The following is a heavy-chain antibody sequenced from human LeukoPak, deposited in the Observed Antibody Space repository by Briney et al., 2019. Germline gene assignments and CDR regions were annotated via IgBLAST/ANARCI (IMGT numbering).Heavy chain of an antibody. V-gene: IGHV3-15*07. J-gene: IGHJ4*02. CDR1: GFTFSNAW. D-gene: IGHD5-24*01. CDR2: IKSKTDGGTT. CDR3: TTATVEMATIYYFDY. Sequence: GGSLRLSCAASGFTFSNAWMNWVRQAPGKGLEWVGRIKSKTDGGTTDYAAPVKGRFTISRDDSKNTLYLQMNSLKTEDTAVYYCTTATVEMATIYYFDYWGQGTLVTVSP.